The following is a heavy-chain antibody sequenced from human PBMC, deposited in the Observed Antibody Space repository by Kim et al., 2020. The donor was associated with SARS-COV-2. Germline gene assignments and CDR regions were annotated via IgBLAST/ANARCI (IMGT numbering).Heavy chain of an antibody. J-gene: IGHJ4*02. D-gene: IGHD2-2*01. CDR3: ARRYCSSTGCCLDY. V-gene: IGHV3-48*03. Sequence: ADAVKGRFTNSRDNAKNSLYLQMNSLRAEDTAVYYCARRYCSSTGCCLDYWGQGTLVTVSS.